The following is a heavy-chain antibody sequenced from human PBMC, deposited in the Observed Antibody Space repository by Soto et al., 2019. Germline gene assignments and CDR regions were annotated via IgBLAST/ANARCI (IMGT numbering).Heavy chain of an antibody. D-gene: IGHD1-1*01. V-gene: IGHV4-59*08. J-gene: IGHJ4*02. CDR3: ARRYGYSFDY. CDR2: IYYSGNT. CDR1: GGSISSYY. Sequence: QVQLQESGPGLVKPSETLSLTCTVSGGSISSYYWSWIRQPPGKGLEWIGYIYYSGNTNYNPSLKSRVTRSVDTSKNQFSLQLSSVTAADTAVYYCARRYGYSFDYWGQGTLVTVSS.